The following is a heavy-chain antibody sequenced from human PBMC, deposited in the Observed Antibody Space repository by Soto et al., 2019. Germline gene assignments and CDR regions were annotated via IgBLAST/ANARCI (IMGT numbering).Heavy chain of an antibody. CDR2: IYSSASN. Sequence: TLSLTCTVLDGSFNSGDHHGSGSRQAGGKGLEWIGAIYSSASNYYNPPLKSRIRISVDTSKSQFYLKVHSVTAADTAVYSCARDSRVPSAGAMDVWGQGTTVTVSS. V-gene: IGHV4-30-4*01. D-gene: IGHD2-15*01. J-gene: IGHJ6*02. CDR3: ARDSRVPSAGAMDV. CDR1: DGSFNSGDHH.